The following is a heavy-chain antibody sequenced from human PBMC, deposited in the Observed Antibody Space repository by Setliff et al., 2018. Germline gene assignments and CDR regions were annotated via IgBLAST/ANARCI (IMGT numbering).Heavy chain of an antibody. D-gene: IGHD4-4*01. J-gene: IGHJ4*02. CDR3: AKSGDYSNRGHFDC. CDR2: INPNSGGT. V-gene: IGHV1-2*04. CDR1: GYTFTGYY. Sequence: ASVKVSCKASGYTFTGYYMHWVRQAPGQGLEWMGWINPNSGGTNYAQKFQGWVTMTRDTSTSTVYMELSSLRSEDTAGYYCAKSGDYSNRGHFDCWGQGTLVTVSS.